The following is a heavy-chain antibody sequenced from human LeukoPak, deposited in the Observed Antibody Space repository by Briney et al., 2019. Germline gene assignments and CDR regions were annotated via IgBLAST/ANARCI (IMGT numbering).Heavy chain of an antibody. Sequence: GGSLRLSCATSGFTFSSYAMSWVRQAPEKGLEWVSAISGSGGSTYYADSVKGRFTISRDNSKNTLYLQMNSLRAEDTAVYYCAKGFYHVGATTVYDYWGQGTLVTVSS. CDR1: GFTFSSYA. D-gene: IGHD1-26*01. J-gene: IGHJ4*02. V-gene: IGHV3-23*01. CDR2: ISGSGGST. CDR3: AKGFYHVGATTVYDY.